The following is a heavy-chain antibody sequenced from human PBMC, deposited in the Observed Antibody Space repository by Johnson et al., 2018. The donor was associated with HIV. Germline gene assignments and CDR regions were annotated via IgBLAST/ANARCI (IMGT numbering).Heavy chain of an antibody. Sequence: QVQLVESGGGVVRPGGSLRLSCAASGFTFSSYGMHWVRQAPGKGLEWVAVISYDGSNKYYADSVKGRFTISRDNAKNTLYLQMDSLGAEDTAVYYCARVQLLADDVFNIWGQGTMVTVSS. D-gene: IGHD3-10*01. J-gene: IGHJ3*02. CDR1: GFTFSSYG. V-gene: IGHV3-30*03. CDR2: ISYDGSNK. CDR3: ARVQLLADDVFNI.